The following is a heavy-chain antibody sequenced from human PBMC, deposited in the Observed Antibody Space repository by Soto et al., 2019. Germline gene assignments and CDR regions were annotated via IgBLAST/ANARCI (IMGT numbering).Heavy chain of an antibody. CDR1: GYTFTSYG. CDR2: ISAYNGNT. CDR3: ARDKGIAAVVYPRGGMDV. D-gene: IGHD6-13*01. J-gene: IGHJ6*02. Sequence: ASVKVSCKASGYTFTSYGISWVRQAPGQGLEWMGWISAYNGNTNYAQKLQGRVTMTTDTSTSTAYMELRSLRSDDTAVYYCARDKGIAAVVYPRGGMDVWGQGTTVTVSS. V-gene: IGHV1-18*01.